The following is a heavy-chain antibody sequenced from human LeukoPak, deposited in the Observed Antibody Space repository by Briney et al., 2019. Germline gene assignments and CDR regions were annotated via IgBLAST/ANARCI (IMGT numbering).Heavy chain of an antibody. J-gene: IGHJ4*02. CDR1: GFIFSSYV. V-gene: IGHV3-30*18. CDR2: ISSDGSDK. D-gene: IGHD3-10*01. CDR3: AKGVRGVIAYYFDF. Sequence: GGSLRLSCAASGFIFSSYVMHWVRQAPGKGLEWVAVISSDGSDKYYADSGKGRFTISGDKSKNQLYLQINSLRTEDTAVYYCAKGVRGVIAYYFDFWSQGTLVTVSS.